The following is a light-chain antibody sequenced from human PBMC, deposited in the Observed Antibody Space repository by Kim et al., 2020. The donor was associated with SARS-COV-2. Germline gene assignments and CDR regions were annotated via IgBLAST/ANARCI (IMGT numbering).Light chain of an antibody. J-gene: IGLJ2*01. CDR3: QLWDSSADVV. CDR1: NIGSKN. CDR2: RDS. V-gene: IGLV3-9*01. Sequence: VALGQTARITGGGDNIGSKNVHWYQQKPGQAPVLVIYRDSNRPSGIPDRFSGSNSGNTATLTISRAQAGDETNYYCQLWDSSADVVFGGGTKLTVL.